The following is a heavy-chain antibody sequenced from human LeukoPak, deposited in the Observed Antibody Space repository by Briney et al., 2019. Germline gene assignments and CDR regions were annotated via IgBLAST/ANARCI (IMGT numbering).Heavy chain of an antibody. CDR2: ISGSGDNT. V-gene: IGHV3-23*01. J-gene: IGHJ4*02. Sequence: GVSLRLSCSGSGFAFSSFAMGWVRQAPGKGLEWVSSISGSGDNTYYADSVDGRFIVSRDNTKNTLYLQMNSLRAEDTALYYCARGRGGDYVPSRFDYWGQGTLVTVSS. CDR3: ARGRGGDYVPSRFDY. CDR1: GFAFSSFA. D-gene: IGHD4-17*01.